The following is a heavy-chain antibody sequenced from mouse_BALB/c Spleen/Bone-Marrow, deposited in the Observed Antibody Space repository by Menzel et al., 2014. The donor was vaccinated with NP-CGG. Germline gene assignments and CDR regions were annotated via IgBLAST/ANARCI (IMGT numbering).Heavy chain of an antibody. D-gene: IGHD2-1*01. V-gene: IGHV5-6-3*01. J-gene: IGHJ2*01. CDR3: ARGNYGSYVDYFDY. Sequence: EVQLVESGGGLVQPGGSLKLSCAASGFTFSSYGMSWVCPTPDKRLELVASIKSNGGSTYYPDSVKGRFSISRDNAKNTLSLQMSSLKSEDTAMYYCARGNYGSYVDYFDYWGQGTTLTVSS. CDR2: IKSNGGST. CDR1: GFTFSSYG.